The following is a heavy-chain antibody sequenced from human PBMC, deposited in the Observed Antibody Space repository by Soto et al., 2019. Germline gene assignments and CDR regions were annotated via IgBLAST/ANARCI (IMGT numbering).Heavy chain of an antibody. CDR1: GFTFDDYA. V-gene: IGHV3-9*01. CDR2: ISWNSGSI. CDR3: AKDGGAWNSHFDY. D-gene: IGHD1-1*01. Sequence: GGSLRLSCAASGFTFDDYAMHWVRQAPGKGLEWVSGISWNSGSIGYADSVKGRFTISRDNAKNSLYLQMNSLRAEDTALYYCAKDGGAWNSHFDYWGQGTLVTVSS. J-gene: IGHJ4*02.